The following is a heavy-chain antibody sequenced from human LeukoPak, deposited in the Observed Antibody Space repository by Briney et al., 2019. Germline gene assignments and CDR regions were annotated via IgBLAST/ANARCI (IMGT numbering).Heavy chain of an antibody. V-gene: IGHV7-4-1*02. CDR1: GYTFTSYG. D-gene: IGHD4-17*01. CDR2: INTNTGNP. Sequence: ASVKVSCKASGYTFTSYGISWVRQAPGQGLEWMGWINTNTGNPTYAQGFTGRFVFSLDTSVSTAYLQISSLKAEDTAVYYCARVKRSKTVTSSFFDPWGQGTLVTVSS. J-gene: IGHJ5*02. CDR3: ARVKRSKTVTSSFFDP.